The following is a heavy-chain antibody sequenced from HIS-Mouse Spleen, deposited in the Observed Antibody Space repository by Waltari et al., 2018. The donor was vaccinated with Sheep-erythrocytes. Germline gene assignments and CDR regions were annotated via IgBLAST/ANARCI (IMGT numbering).Heavy chain of an antibody. CDR2: IIPVLGIA. Sequence: QVQLVQSGAEVKKPGSSVKVSCKASGGTFSSYAISWVRQAPGQGHEWMGRIIPVLGIANNAQKFQGRVTITADKSTSTAYMELSSLRSEDTAVYYCAQTGATTPHFDYWGQGTLVTVSS. CDR1: GGTFSSYA. D-gene: IGHD1-26*01. J-gene: IGHJ4*02. CDR3: AQTGATTPHFDY. V-gene: IGHV1-69*04.